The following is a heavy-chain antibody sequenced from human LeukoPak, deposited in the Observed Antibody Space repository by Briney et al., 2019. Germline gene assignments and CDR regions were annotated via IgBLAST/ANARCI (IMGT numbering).Heavy chain of an antibody. CDR1: GYTFTSYD. D-gene: IGHD3-10*01. J-gene: IGHJ4*02. CDR2: MNPNSGNT. CDR3: ARDPFGEFRFDY. Sequence: ASVKVSCKASGYTFTSYDINWVRQATGQGLEWMGWMNPNSGNTGYAQKFQGRVTMIRNTSISTAYMELSSLRSEDTAVYYCARDPFGEFRFDYWGQGTLVTVSS. V-gene: IGHV1-8*01.